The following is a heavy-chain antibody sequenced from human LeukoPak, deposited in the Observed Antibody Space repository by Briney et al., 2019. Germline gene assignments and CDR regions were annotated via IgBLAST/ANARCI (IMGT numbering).Heavy chain of an antibody. CDR3: ARVLAVSSSGYYNDAFDI. V-gene: IGHV3-7*01. J-gene: IGHJ3*02. Sequence: GGSLRLSCVASGFTLSRYWMSWVRQAPGEGLEWVANIKQDGSEKYYVDSVKGRFTISRDNAKDSLYLQMDSLRAEDTAIYYCARVLAVSSSGYYNDAFDIWGQGTMATVSS. CDR2: IKQDGSEK. D-gene: IGHD3-22*01. CDR1: GFTLSRYW.